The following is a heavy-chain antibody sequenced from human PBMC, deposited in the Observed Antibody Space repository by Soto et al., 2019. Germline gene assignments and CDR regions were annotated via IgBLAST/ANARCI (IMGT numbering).Heavy chain of an antibody. J-gene: IGHJ5*02. Sequence: SETLSLTCTVSGGSISSYYWSWIRQPPGKGLEWIGYIYYSGSTNYNPSLKSRVTISVDTSKNQFSLKLSSVTAADTAVYYCARALRFLEGSQRFDPWGQGTLVTVSS. CDR3: ARALRFLEGSQRFDP. CDR1: GGSISSYY. D-gene: IGHD3-3*01. V-gene: IGHV4-59*12. CDR2: IYYSGST.